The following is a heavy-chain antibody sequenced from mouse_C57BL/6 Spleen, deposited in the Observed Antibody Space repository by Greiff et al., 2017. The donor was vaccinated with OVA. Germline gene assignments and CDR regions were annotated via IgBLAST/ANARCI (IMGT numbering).Heavy chain of an antibody. V-gene: IGHV5-9-1*02. D-gene: IGHD2-2*01. CDR1: GFTFSSYA. CDR3: TSLWLRLSYLYFYV. CDR2: ISSGGDYI. Sequence: EVQVVESGEGLVKPGGSLKLSCAASGFTFSSYAMSWVRQTPEKRLEWVAYISSGGDYIYYADTVKGRFTISRDNARNTLYLQMSSLKSEDTAMYYCTSLWLRLSYLYFYVWGTGTTVTVSS. J-gene: IGHJ1*03.